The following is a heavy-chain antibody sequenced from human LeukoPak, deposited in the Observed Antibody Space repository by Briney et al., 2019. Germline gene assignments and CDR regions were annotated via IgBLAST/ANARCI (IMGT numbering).Heavy chain of an antibody. CDR1: GFTFKKYW. J-gene: IGHJ4*02. CDR2: IKEDGSET. D-gene: IGHD3-3*01. Sequence: PGESLRLSCAASGFTFKKYWMNWVRQVPGKGLECLANIKEDGSETYYADSVKGRFTISRDNPKNLLFLQINSLRVEDTAVYYCARGGTPITIFGVVPYFDYWDQGTLVTVSS. V-gene: IGHV3-7*01. CDR3: ARGGTPITIFGVVPYFDY.